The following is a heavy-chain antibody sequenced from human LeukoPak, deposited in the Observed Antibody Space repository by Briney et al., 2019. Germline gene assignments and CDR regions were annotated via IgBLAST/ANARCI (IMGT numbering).Heavy chain of an antibody. CDR1: GFTFSSYA. D-gene: IGHD5-12*01. CDR2: ISSSGSPI. CDR3: ARDHIVATPFDY. J-gene: IGHJ4*02. V-gene: IGHV3-48*02. Sequence: GGSLRLSCAASGFTFSSYAMSWVRQAPGKGLEWVSYISSSGSPIYYADSVKGRFTISRDNAKNSLYLQMNSLRDEDTAVYFCARDHIVATPFDYWGQGTLVSVSS.